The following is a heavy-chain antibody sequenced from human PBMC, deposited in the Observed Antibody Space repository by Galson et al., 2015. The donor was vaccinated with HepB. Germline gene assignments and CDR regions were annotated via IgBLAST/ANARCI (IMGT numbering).Heavy chain of an antibody. D-gene: IGHD1-26*01. Sequence: SLRLSCAASGFTFSSFTMNWVRQAPGKRLEWVSYISTTGTNIFYVDSVKGRFAVSRDNAKNSLYLQMNSLSAEDTAIYYCARVVLSGSYWYFDFWGQGTLVTVSS. CDR1: GFTFSSFT. J-gene: IGHJ4*02. CDR2: ISTTGTNI. V-gene: IGHV3-48*01. CDR3: ARVVLSGSYWYFDF.